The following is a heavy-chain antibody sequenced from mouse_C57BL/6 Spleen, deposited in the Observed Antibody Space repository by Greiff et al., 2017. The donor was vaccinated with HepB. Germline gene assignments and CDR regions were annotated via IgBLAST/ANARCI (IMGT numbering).Heavy chain of an antibody. J-gene: IGHJ1*03. V-gene: IGHV1-81*01. Sequence: QVQLQQSGAELARPGASVKLSCKASGYTFTNYGISWVKQRTGQGLAWIGEIYPRSGGTDYNKKFKGKATLTADKSSSTADMELRSLTSEDSAVSSCARRFFTWAAGGDFAVWGTGTLVTVAS. CDR2: IYPRSGGT. D-gene: IGHD1-2*01. CDR1: GYTFTNYG. CDR3: ARRFFTWAAGGDFAV.